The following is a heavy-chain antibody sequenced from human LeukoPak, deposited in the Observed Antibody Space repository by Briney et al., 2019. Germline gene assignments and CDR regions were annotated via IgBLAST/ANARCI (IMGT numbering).Heavy chain of an antibody. D-gene: IGHD6-19*01. CDR3: ARAPRAVAGTPLGY. Sequence: GASVTVSCKASGYTFTSYCIRWVRQAPGQGLEWMGWISAYNGNTNYAQKLQGRVTMTTDISTSTAYMELRSLRSDDTAVYYCARAPRAVAGTPLGYWGQGTLVTVSS. J-gene: IGHJ4*02. CDR1: GYTFTSYC. V-gene: IGHV1-18*01. CDR2: ISAYNGNT.